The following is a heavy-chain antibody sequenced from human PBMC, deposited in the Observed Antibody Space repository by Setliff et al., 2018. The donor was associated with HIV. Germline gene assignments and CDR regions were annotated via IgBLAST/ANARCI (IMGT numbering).Heavy chain of an antibody. CDR1: GFTFTTYE. Sequence: QAGGSLRLSCAASGFTFTTYEMSWARQAPGKGLEWVANINDDGNKKWYVGPARGRFTISRNNAKNSLFLQMNSLRADDTAVYYCAALSVRTNPVYGVISTRFDPWGRGTLVTVSS. CDR2: INDDGNKK. D-gene: IGHD2-8*01. V-gene: IGHV3-7*03. CDR3: AALSVRTNPVYGVISTRFDP. J-gene: IGHJ5*02.